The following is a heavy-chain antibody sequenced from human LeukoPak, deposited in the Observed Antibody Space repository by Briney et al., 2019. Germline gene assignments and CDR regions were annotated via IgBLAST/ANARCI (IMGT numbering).Heavy chain of an antibody. CDR2: IWNDGSSQ. J-gene: IGHJ4*02. V-gene: IGHV3-33*01. CDR3: ARGYDSSGYYHYYFDY. D-gene: IGHD3-22*01. Sequence: GGSPRLSCAASGFSFTNYGFHWVRQAPGKGLEWVAAIWNDGSSQYYADSVKGRFTISRDNSKNTLYLQMNSLRADDTAVYYCARGYDSSGYYHYYFDYWGQGTLVTVSS. CDR1: GFSFTNYG.